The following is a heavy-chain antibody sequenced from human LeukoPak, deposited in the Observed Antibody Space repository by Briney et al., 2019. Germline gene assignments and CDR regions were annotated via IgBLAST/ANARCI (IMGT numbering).Heavy chain of an antibody. CDR1: GFTFSSYS. CDR2: IRSSSTYI. V-gene: IGHV3-21*01. CDR3: ARVSRRGYSGYDSSY. D-gene: IGHD5-12*01. J-gene: IGHJ4*02. Sequence: GGSLRLSCAASGFTFSSYSMNWVRQAPGKGLEWVSSIRSSSTYIYFADAVKGRFTISRDNAQNSLYLQMNSLRAEDTAVYYCARVSRRGYSGYDSSYWGQGTLVTVSS.